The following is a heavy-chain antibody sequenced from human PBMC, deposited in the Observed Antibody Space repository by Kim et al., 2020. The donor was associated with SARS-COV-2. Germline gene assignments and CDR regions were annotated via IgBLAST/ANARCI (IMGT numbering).Heavy chain of an antibody. CDR2: IYSGGST. Sequence: GGSLRLSCAASGFTVSSNYMSWVRQAPGKGLEWVSVIYSGGSTYYADSVKGRFTISRDNSKNTLYLQMNSLRAEDTAVYYCARDSGGKLRGHVDWFDPWGQGTLVTVSS. CDR1: GFTVSSNY. V-gene: IGHV3-66*01. D-gene: IGHD3-16*01. J-gene: IGHJ5*02. CDR3: ARDSGGKLRGHVDWFDP.